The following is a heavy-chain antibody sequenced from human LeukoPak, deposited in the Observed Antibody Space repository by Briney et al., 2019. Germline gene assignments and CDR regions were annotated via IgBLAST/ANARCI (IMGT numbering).Heavy chain of an antibody. CDR2: IIPIFGTA. CDR3: ARISSSWLYYFDY. CDR1: GGTFSSYA. D-gene: IGHD6-13*01. V-gene: IGHV1-69*05. J-gene: IGHJ4*02. Sequence: ASVKVCCKASGGTFSSYAINWVRQAPGQGLEWMGRIIPIFGTANYAQKFQGRITITTDESTSTAYMELSSLRSEDTAVYYCARISSSWLYYFDYWGQGTLVTVSS.